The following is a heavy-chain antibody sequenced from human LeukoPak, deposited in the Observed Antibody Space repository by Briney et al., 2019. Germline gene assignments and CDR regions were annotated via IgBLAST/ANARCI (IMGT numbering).Heavy chain of an antibody. CDR2: IWYDGSSK. CDR1: GFTFSSYG. Sequence: PGGSLRLSCAASGFTFSSYGIHWVRQAPGKGLEWVAVIWYDGSSKYYADSVKGRFTISRDNSKNTLNLQMNSLRAEDTAVYYCARDLYYYDSSGYYPYYYYYGMDVWGQGTTVTVSS. CDR3: ARDLYYYDSSGYYPYYYYYGMDV. J-gene: IGHJ6*02. V-gene: IGHV3-33*08. D-gene: IGHD3-22*01.